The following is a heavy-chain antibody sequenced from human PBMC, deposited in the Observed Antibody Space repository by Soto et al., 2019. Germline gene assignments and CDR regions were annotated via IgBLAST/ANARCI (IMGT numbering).Heavy chain of an antibody. V-gene: IGHV4-59*12. CDR1: GGSISSYY. D-gene: IGHD1-26*01. J-gene: IGHJ4*02. Sequence: LSLTCTVSGGSISSYYWSWIRQPPGKGLEWIAEISHSGSTNYNPSLKSRATISIDNSKNEISLNLSSVTAADTAVYYCARLVGATYFDFWGQGTPVTVSS. CDR3: ARLVGATYFDF. CDR2: ISHSGST.